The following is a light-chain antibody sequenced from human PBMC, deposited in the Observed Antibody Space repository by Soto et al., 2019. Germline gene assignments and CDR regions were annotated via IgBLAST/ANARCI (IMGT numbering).Light chain of an antibody. J-gene: IGKJ4*01. CDR1: QSVPSSY. Sequence: EIVLTQSPGTLSLSPGERATLSCRTSQSVPSSYFAWYQQKPGQAPRLLIYGASSRATGIPNRFSGSGSGTDFTLAINRLEPEDFAVYYCLQRSNWRSTFGGGTKVDIK. V-gene: IGKV3D-20*02. CDR3: LQRSNWRST. CDR2: GAS.